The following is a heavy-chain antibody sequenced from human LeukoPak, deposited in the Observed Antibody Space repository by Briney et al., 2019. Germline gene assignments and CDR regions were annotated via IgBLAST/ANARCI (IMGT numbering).Heavy chain of an antibody. V-gene: IGHV4-39*01. D-gene: IGHD3-10*01. CDR2: IHYSGST. CDR3: ARSKSEFYHFDY. J-gene: IGHJ4*02. Sequence: PSETLSLTCTVPGGSISSSGYYWGWIRQPPGKGLDWIGIIHYSGSTYYNPSLKSRVTMSVETSKNQFSLKLSSVTAADTAVYYCARSKSEFYHFDYWGQGTLVIVSS. CDR1: GGSISSSGYY.